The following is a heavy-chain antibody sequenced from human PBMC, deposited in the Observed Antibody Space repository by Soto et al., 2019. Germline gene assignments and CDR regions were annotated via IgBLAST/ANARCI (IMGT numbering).Heavy chain of an antibody. Sequence: GGSLRLSCTVPGFTFSSYWMSWVRQAPGKGLEWVANIKQDGGEKYYVDSVKGRFTISRDNAKNSLFLQMNSLRAEDTAVYYCASCPPPSSGHLYYNGMDVWGRGTTVTVSS. V-gene: IGHV3-7*01. CDR1: GFTFSSYW. CDR3: ASCPPPSSGHLYYNGMDV. D-gene: IGHD3-22*01. J-gene: IGHJ6*02. CDR2: IKQDGGEK.